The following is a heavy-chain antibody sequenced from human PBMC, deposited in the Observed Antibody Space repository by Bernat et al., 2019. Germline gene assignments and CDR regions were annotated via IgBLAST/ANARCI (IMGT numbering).Heavy chain of an antibody. J-gene: IGHJ4*02. Sequence: QVQLVESGGGVVQPGRSLRLSCAGSGFAFSGYAMHWARQAPGKGLEWMAVISYDGSKIYYADSVKGRFTISRDNSKNTLYLQMDSLRPEDTAVHYCASGGGTHEFYFDCWGQGTRVTVSS. CDR1: GFAFSGYA. V-gene: IGHV3-30*01. CDR3: ASGGGTHEFYFDC. CDR2: ISYDGSKI. D-gene: IGHD1-1*01.